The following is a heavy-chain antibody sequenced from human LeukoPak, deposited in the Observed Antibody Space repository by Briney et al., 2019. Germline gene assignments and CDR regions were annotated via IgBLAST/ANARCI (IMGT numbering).Heavy chain of an antibody. J-gene: IGHJ4*02. CDR1: GGSFSGYN. V-gene: IGHV4-34*01. Sequence: PSETLSLTCAVSGGSFSGYNWSWIRQPPGKGLEWIGEINHSGSTNYNPSLTSRVTISVDTSTNPFSLTLSSVTAADTAVYYCARGLPRHGPMVRGVRGGNYFDYWGQGTLVTVSS. CDR3: ARGLPRHGPMVRGVRGGNYFDY. CDR2: INHSGST. D-gene: IGHD3-10*01.